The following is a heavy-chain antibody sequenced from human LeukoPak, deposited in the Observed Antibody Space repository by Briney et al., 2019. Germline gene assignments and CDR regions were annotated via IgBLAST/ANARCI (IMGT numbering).Heavy chain of an antibody. CDR3: TSGRYPRFHY. Sequence: GGSLRLSCAAYGFTFSDHFMDWVRQAPGKGLEWVGRTRDKANGYTTDYAESVKGRFTISRDESKTSLYLHMNGLKVDDTAIYYCTSGRYPRFHYWGQGTLVTVSS. V-gene: IGHV3-72*01. D-gene: IGHD2-2*02. CDR2: TRDKANGYTT. CDR1: GFTFSDHF. J-gene: IGHJ4*02.